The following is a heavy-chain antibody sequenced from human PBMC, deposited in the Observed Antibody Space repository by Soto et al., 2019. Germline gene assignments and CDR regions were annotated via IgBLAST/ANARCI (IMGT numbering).Heavy chain of an antibody. J-gene: IGHJ4*02. V-gene: IGHV3-74*01. Sequence: GGSLRLSCAASGFTFSNSWMHWVRQVSGKGLEWVSRINADGTSTSYADSVKGRFTISRDNARNTLYLHVNSLRAEDTAVYYCVKVLARGVGVPRFYFDSWGQGALVTVSS. D-gene: IGHD2-2*01. CDR3: VKVLARGVGVPRFYFDS. CDR1: GFTFSNSW. CDR2: INADGTST.